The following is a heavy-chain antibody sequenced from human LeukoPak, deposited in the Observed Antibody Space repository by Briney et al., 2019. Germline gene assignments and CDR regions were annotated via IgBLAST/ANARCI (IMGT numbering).Heavy chain of an antibody. CDR1: GFTFSSYA. D-gene: IGHD6-19*01. CDR2: ISGSGGST. V-gene: IGHV3-23*01. Sequence: GGSLRLSCEASGFTFSSYAMSWVRQAPGKGLEWVSAISGSGGSTYYADSVKGRFTISRDNSENTLYLQMNSLRVEDTAVYYCAKGSSGWYDFDYWGQGTLVTVSS. J-gene: IGHJ4*02. CDR3: AKGSSGWYDFDY.